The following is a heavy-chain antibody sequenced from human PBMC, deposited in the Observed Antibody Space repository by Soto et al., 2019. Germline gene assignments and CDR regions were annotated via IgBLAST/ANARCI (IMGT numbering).Heavy chain of an antibody. J-gene: IGHJ4*02. CDR1: GFTFSSYA. D-gene: IGHD2-15*01. V-gene: IGHV3-23*01. Sequence: EVQLLESGGGLVQPGGSLRLSCAASGFTFSSYAMSWVRQAPGKGLEWVSAISGSGGSTYYADSVKGRFTISRDNSKNTLYLQMHSLRAEDTAVYYCAKDPLYCSGGSCPTAYFDYWGQGTLVTVSS. CDR2: ISGSGGST. CDR3: AKDPLYCSGGSCPTAYFDY.